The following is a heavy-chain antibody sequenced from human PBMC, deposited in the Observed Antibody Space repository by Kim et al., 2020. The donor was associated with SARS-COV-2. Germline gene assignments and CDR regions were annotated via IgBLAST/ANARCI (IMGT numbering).Heavy chain of an antibody. CDR1: GFTFSSYW. J-gene: IGHJ6*02. D-gene: IGHD6-13*01. Sequence: GGSLRLSCAASGFTFSSYWMSWVRQAPGKGLEWVANIKQDGSEKYYVDSVKGRFTISRDNTKNSLYLQMNSLRAEDTAVYYCARDWSQQTQGLYYYYGMDVWGQGTTVTVSS. CDR3: ARDWSQQTQGLYYYYGMDV. V-gene: IGHV3-7*03. CDR2: IKQDGSEK.